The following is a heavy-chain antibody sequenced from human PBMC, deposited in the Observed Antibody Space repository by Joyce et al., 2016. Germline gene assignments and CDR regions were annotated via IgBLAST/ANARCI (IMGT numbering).Heavy chain of an antibody. CDR3: VRGISARPGGPNWFDP. Sequence: EVQLVESGGGLVQPGGSLRLSCAASGFSFSGYWLHWVRQAPGKGLVWVSRINTDGSSTRFADSGKGRFTISRDNAKNTLYLQMNSLRAEDTAVYYCVRGISARPGGPNWFDPWGQGTLVTVSS. D-gene: IGHD6-6*01. CDR2: INTDGSST. CDR1: GFSFSGYW. J-gene: IGHJ5*02. V-gene: IGHV3-74*01.